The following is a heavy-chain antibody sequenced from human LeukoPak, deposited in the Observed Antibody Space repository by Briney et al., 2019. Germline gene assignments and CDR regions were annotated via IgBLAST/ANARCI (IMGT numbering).Heavy chain of an antibody. D-gene: IGHD6-19*01. CDR3: AIRIAVPGGFDN. J-gene: IGHJ4*02. Sequence: GGSLRLSCAASGFTFSSYWMHWVRHAPGKGPVWVSHINGDGSVTGYADSVKGRFTISRDNARNTLYVQMNSLRAEDTAVYYCAIRIAVPGGFDNWGQGTLVTVAS. CDR2: INGDGSVT. V-gene: IGHV3-74*01. CDR1: GFTFSSYW.